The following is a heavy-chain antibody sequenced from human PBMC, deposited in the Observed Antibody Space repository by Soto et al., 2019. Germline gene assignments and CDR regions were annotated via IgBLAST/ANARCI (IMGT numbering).Heavy chain of an antibody. CDR2: IYYSGST. V-gene: IGHV4-59*01. J-gene: IGHJ6*02. CDR1: GGSISSYY. D-gene: IGHD3-10*01. Sequence: SETLSLTCTFSGGSISSYYWSWIRQPPGKGLEWIGYIYYSGSTNYTPSLKSRVNISVHTSKNPFSLTLSTVISADTAVYYCGRSPYGSGSYYNRQYYYYYGMDVWGHGTTVTVSS. CDR3: GRSPYGSGSYYNRQYYYYYGMDV.